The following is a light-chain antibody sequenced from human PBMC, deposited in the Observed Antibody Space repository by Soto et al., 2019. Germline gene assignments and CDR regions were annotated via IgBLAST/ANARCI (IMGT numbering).Light chain of an antibody. CDR3: QQRSNWPGT. J-gene: IGKJ2*01. V-gene: IGKV3-11*01. CDR1: QSVSTY. Sequence: EIVVTQSAATLSLSPGERATLSCRASQSVSTYVAWFQHKLGQAPRLLIYDASYRAIGVPARFSGGGSGTDFTLTISSLEPEDFAVYYCQQRSNWPGTFGRGTKLDIK. CDR2: DAS.